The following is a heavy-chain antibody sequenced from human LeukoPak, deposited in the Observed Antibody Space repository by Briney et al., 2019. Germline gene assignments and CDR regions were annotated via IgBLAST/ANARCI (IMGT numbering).Heavy chain of an antibody. CDR2: IDPNSGAT. Sequence: ASVKVSCKASGYTFTDYYIHWVRQAPGQGLEWMAWIDPNSGATNYAQKFQGRVTMTRDTSISTAYMELSRLRSDDTAVYYCARSLYGSYNWFDPWGQGTLVTVSS. D-gene: IGHD1-26*01. CDR3: ARSLYGSYNWFDP. CDR1: GYTFTDYY. V-gene: IGHV1-2*02. J-gene: IGHJ5*02.